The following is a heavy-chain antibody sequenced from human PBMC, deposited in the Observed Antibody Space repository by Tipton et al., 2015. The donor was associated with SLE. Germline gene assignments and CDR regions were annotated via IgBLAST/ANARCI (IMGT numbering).Heavy chain of an antibody. CDR2: IYYSGST. J-gene: IGHJ4*02. CDR1: GGSISTYY. CDR3: ARHIGGFWSGSSFDD. D-gene: IGHD3-3*01. Sequence: GLVKPSETLSLTCTVSGGSISTYYWSWIRQPPGKGLEWLGYIYYSGSTNYSPSLESRVTISVDTSKNQFSLMLSSVTAADTAVYYCARHIGGFWSGSSFDDWGQGTLVTVSS. V-gene: IGHV4-59*08.